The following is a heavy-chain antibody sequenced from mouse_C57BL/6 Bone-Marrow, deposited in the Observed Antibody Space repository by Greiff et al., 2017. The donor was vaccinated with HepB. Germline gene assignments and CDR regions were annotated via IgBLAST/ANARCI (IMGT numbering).Heavy chain of an antibody. Sequence: LQESDAELVKPGASVKISCKVSGYTFTDHTIHWMKQRPEQGLDWIGYIYPRDGSTKYNEKFKGKATLTADKSSSTAYMQLNSLTSEDSAVYFCARSDYYSNRGFAYWGQGTLVTVSA. CDR2: IYPRDGST. J-gene: IGHJ3*01. CDR1: GYTFTDHT. D-gene: IGHD2-5*01. V-gene: IGHV1-78*01. CDR3: ARSDYYSNRGFAY.